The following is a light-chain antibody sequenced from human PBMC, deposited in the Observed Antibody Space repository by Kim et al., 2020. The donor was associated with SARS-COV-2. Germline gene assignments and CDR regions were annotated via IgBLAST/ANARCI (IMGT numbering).Light chain of an antibody. CDR2: HDT. Sequence: SYELSQPPSVSVAPGKTASITWGGNVIGSKSVYWFQQEPGQAPVLLIYHDTERPTGILERFSGSNSGDTATQTISRLEAGDEADYYCQVGASGSDHRVVFGGGTELTVL. CDR3: QVGASGSDHRVV. J-gene: IGLJ3*02. V-gene: IGLV3-21*01. CDR1: VIGSKS.